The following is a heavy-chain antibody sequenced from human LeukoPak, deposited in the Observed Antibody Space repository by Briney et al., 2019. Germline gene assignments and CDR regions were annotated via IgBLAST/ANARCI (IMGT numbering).Heavy chain of an antibody. CDR1: GFTFSSYA. V-gene: IGHV3-30-3*01. CDR3: ARDGDLRPGSLAARPVGLFGY. D-gene: IGHD6-6*01. CDR2: ISYDGSNK. Sequence: GRSLGLSCAASGFTFSSYAMHWVRQAPGKGLEWVAVISYDGSNKYYADSVKGRFTIPRDNSKNTLYLQMNSLRAEDTAVYYCARDGDLRPGSLAARPVGLFGYWGQGTLVTVSS. J-gene: IGHJ4*02.